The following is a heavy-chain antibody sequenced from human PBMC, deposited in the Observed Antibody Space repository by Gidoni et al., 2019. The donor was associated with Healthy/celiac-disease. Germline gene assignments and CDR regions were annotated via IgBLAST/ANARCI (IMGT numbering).Heavy chain of an antibody. CDR3: ARGGHVLYYYDSSGYNDAFDI. Sequence: QVQLVESGGGVVQPGRSLRLSCAASGFTFSSYAMHWVRQAPGKGLEWVAVIAYDGGNKYYADSVKGRFTISRDNSKNTLYLQMNSLRAEDTAVYYCARGGHVLYYYDSSGYNDAFDIWGQGTMVTVSS. V-gene: IGHV3-30-3*01. D-gene: IGHD3-22*01. CDR1: GFTFSSYA. CDR2: IAYDGGNK. J-gene: IGHJ3*02.